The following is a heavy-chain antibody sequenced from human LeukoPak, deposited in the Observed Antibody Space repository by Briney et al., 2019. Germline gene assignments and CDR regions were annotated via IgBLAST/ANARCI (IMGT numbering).Heavy chain of an antibody. J-gene: IGHJ4*02. V-gene: IGHV1-8*01. CDR3: ARTRGVTPSDY. Sequence: ASVKVSCKASGYTFTSYDINWVRQATGQGLEWMGWMNPNSGNTGYAQKFQGRVTITRDTSASTAYMELSSLRSEDTAVYYCARTRGVTPSDYWGQGTLVTVSS. D-gene: IGHD3-10*01. CDR2: MNPNSGNT. CDR1: GYTFTSYD.